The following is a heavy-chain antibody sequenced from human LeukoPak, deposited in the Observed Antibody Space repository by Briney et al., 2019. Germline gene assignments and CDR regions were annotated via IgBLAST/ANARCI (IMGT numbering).Heavy chain of an antibody. D-gene: IGHD4-17*01. Sequence: ASVKVSCKASGYTFTSYDINWVRQATGQGLEWMGWMNPNSGNTGYAQKFQGRVTITRNTSISTAYMELSSLRSEDTAVYYCARDLDYGDLNFDYWGQGTLVTVSS. V-gene: IGHV1-8*03. CDR3: ARDLDYGDLNFDY. J-gene: IGHJ4*02. CDR2: MNPNSGNT. CDR1: GYTFTSYD.